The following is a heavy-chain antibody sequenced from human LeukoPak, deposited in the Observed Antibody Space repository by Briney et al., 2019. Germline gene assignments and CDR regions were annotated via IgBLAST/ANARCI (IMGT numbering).Heavy chain of an antibody. CDR1: GYTFTSYG. Sequence: ASVKVSCKASGYTFTSYGISWVRQAPGQGHEWMGWISAYNGNTNYAQKLQGRVTMTTDTSTSTAYMELRSLRSDDTAVYYCARDVLSYPYYYYGMDVWGQGTTVTVSS. J-gene: IGHJ6*02. D-gene: IGHD1-26*01. CDR3: ARDVLSYPYYYYGMDV. V-gene: IGHV1-18*01. CDR2: ISAYNGNT.